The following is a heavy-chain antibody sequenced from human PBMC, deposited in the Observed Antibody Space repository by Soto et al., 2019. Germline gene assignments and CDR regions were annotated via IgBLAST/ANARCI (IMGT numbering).Heavy chain of an antibody. CDR1: GYSFTGYY. CDR3: ARGDYGTGGYPFPYFDY. V-gene: IGHV1-2*02. J-gene: IGHJ4*02. CDR2: INPDSGAT. D-gene: IGHD2-8*02. Sequence: HEHLVQSGAEVKRPGASLKVSCKASGYSFTGYYIHWVRQAPGQGLEWMGWINPDSGATNYAQNFQGTVTLTGETSISTASMELTSLTSDDTAVYYCARGDYGTGGYPFPYFDYWGQGTLVIVSS.